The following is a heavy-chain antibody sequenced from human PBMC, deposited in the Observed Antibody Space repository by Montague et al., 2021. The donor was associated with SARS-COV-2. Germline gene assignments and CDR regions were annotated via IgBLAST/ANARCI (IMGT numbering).Heavy chain of an antibody. Sequence: SETLSLTCAVYGGSFSTYYWSWIRQPPGKGLEWIGESNHSGSTNYNPSLKSRVTISVDTSKNQFSLELSSVTAADTAVYYCARGNLSMNMAVVVLFGGIYYFDSWGQGTLVAVSS. V-gene: IGHV4-34*01. CDR1: GGSFSTYY. CDR2: SNHSGST. J-gene: IGHJ4*02. CDR3: ARGNLSMNMAVVVLFGGIYYFDS. D-gene: IGHD3-22*01.